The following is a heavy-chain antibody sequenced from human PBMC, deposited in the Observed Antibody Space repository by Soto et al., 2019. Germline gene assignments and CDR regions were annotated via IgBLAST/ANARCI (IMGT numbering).Heavy chain of an antibody. D-gene: IGHD3-10*01. CDR1: GFTFSSYW. Sequence: PGGSLRLSCAASGFTFSSYWMTWVRQAPGKGLEWVANIKQDGTEKYYVDSVKGRFTISRDNPKNSLYLQMDSLRAEDTAVYYCARDGRWFGESSNYYFYYMDVWGRGTAVTVSS. CDR3: ARDGRWFGESSNYYFYYMDV. CDR2: IKQDGTEK. J-gene: IGHJ6*03. V-gene: IGHV3-7*01.